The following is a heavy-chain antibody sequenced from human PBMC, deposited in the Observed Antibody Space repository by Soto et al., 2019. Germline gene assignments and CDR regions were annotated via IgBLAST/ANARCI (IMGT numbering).Heavy chain of an antibody. CDR1: GGSISSGGYY. V-gene: IGHV4-31*03. CDR3: ARDRLGYFDY. J-gene: IGHJ4*02. Sequence: SETLSLTCTVSGGSISSGGYYWSWIRQHPGKGLEWIGYIYYSGSTYYNPSLKSRVTISVDTSKNQFSLKLRSVTAADTAVYYCARDRLGYFDYWGQGTRVTVSS. CDR2: IYYSGST. D-gene: IGHD3-22*01.